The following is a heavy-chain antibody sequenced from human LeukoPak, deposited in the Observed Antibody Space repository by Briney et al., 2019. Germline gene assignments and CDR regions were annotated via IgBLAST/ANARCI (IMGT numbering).Heavy chain of an antibody. V-gene: IGHV1-46*01. D-gene: IGHD4-23*01. J-gene: IGHJ3*02. Sequence: ASVKVSCKASGYTFTAYYIHWVRQAPGQGLEWMGIINPSGGSTSYAQKFQGRVTMTRDMSTSTVYMELSSLRSEDTAVYYCARELSTVVAAFDIWGQGTMVTVSS. CDR2: INPSGGST. CDR3: ARELSTVVAAFDI. CDR1: GYTFTAYY.